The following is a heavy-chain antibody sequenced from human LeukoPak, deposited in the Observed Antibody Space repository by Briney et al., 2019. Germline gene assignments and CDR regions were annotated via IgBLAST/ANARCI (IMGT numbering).Heavy chain of an antibody. D-gene: IGHD2-15*01. Sequence: SETLSLTSAVSGGSLSSYYWSWIRQPPGKGLGWIGYIYYSGSTNYNPSLKSRVTISVDTSKNQFSLKLNSVTAADTAVYYCATAYCSGGSCYFFDYWGQGALVTVSS. CDR2: IYYSGST. CDR1: GGSLSSYY. CDR3: ATAYCSGGSCYFFDY. V-gene: IGHV4-59*01. J-gene: IGHJ4*02.